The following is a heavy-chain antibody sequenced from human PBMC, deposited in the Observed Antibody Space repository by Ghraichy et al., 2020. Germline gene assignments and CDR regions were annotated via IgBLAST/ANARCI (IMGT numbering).Heavy chain of an antibody. CDR2: ISVVSSFT. D-gene: IGHD3-10*01. Sequence: GESLNISCAASGFSFSDSHMTWIRQAPGKGLEWISYISVVSSFTNYAGSVRGRFTISRDNAKNSLYLQMNSLRAEDTAVYFCARSNYYFDVWGQGTTVTVS. CDR1: GFSFSDSH. V-gene: IGHV3-11*06. CDR3: ARSNYYFDV. J-gene: IGHJ6*02.